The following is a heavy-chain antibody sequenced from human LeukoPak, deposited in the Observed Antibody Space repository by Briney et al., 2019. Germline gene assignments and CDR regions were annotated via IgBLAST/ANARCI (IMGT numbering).Heavy chain of an antibody. D-gene: IGHD3-22*01. CDR2: ISSSSSYI. CDR3: ARDKLRNSSGYYSRMQLFAFDI. V-gene: IGHV3-21*01. Sequence: GGSLRLSCAASGFTFSSYSMNWVRRAPGKGVEWVSSISSSSSYIYYADSVKGRYTISRDNDKNSLYLQKNSLRAEDTAVYYCARDKLRNSSGYYSRMQLFAFDIWGQGTMVTVSS. CDR1: GFTFSSYS. J-gene: IGHJ3*02.